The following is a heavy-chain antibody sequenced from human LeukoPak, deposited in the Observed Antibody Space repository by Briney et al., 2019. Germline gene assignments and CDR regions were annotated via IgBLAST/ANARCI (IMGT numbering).Heavy chain of an antibody. J-gene: IGHJ4*02. V-gene: IGHV3-9*01. CDR2: ISWNSGSI. CDR1: GFTFDDYA. Sequence: SGGSLRLSCAASGFTFDDYAMHWVRQAPGKGLEWVSGISWNSGSIGYADSVKGRFTISRDNAKNSLYLQMNSLRAEDTALYYCAKDSRGISGGSYFDYWGQGTLVTVSS. D-gene: IGHD3-16*01. CDR3: AKDSRGISGGSYFDY.